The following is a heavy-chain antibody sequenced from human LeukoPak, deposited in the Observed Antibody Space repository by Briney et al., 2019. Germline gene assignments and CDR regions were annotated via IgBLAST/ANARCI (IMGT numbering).Heavy chain of an antibody. CDR2: ISGSGGST. CDR1: GFTFSSYA. D-gene: IGHD3/OR15-3a*01. J-gene: IGHJ4*02. V-gene: IGHV3-23*01. CDR3: AKGGGRSFNFWTCYD. Sequence: GESLRLSCAASGFTFSSYAMSWVRQAPGKGLEWVSAISGSGGSTYYADSVKGRFTISRDNSKNTLYLQMNSLRAEDTAVYYCAKGGGRSFNFWTCYDWGQGTLVTVSS.